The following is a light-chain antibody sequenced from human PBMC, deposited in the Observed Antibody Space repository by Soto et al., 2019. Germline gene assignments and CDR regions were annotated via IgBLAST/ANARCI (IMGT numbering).Light chain of an antibody. CDR1: TSNIGSRY. CDR2: RDN. V-gene: IGLV1-47*01. CDR3: AVWDDSLNGRV. J-gene: IGLJ3*02. Sequence: QSVLTQPPSASGTPGQRVTISCSGSTSNIGSRYVCWYQQLPGTAPKLLIYRDNQRPSGVPDRFSGSKSGTSASLAISGLRSEDEADYYCAVWDDSLNGRVFGGGTKLTVL.